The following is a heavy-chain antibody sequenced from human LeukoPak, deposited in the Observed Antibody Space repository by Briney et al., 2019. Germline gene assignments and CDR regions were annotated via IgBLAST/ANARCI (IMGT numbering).Heavy chain of an antibody. V-gene: IGHV3-21*01. CDR3: ARDLPVSGAYHQFDS. CDR2: IYSGSYYI. CDR1: GFTFSSDW. Sequence: GGSLRLSCVASGFTFSSDWMNWVRQAPGKGLEWVSTIYSGSYYIYYADSVKGRFTISRDNAKNSLYLQMNSLRAEDTAIYYCARDLPVSGAYHQFDSWGQGTLVTVSS. D-gene: IGHD4/OR15-4a*01. J-gene: IGHJ4*02.